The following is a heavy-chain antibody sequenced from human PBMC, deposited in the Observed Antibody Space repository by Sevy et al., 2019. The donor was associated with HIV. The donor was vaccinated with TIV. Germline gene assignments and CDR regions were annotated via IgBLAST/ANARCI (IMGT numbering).Heavy chain of an antibody. V-gene: IGHV3-15*07. D-gene: IGHD3-22*01. CDR3: TTDPAPCSDTSTYNYHSPDAY. J-gene: IGHJ4*02. CDR2: IKCTIDGGPTP. CDR1: GVSFSNAW. Sequence: GGSLRLSCAASGVSFSNAWMNWVRQAPGKGLEWVGHIKCTIDGGPTPRYAATVSDRFTISKDYSSDTLYVHLQMNSLRTEETAEYYCTTDPAPCSDTSTYNYHSPDAYWGQGTLVTVSS.